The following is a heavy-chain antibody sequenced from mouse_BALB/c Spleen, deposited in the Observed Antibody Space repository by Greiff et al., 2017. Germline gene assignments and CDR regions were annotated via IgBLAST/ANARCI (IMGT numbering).Heavy chain of an antibody. CDR2: ISTYYGNT. D-gene: IGHD1-1*01. J-gene: IGHJ2*01. V-gene: IGHV1-67*01. CDR3: ARSITTVVPFDY. Sequence: QVHVKQSGPELVRPGVSVKISCKGSGYTFTDYAMHWVKQSHAKSLEWIGVISTYYGNTNYNQKFKGKATMTVDKSSSTAYMELARLTSEDSAIYYCARSITTVVPFDYWGQGTTLTVSS. CDR1: GYTFTDYA.